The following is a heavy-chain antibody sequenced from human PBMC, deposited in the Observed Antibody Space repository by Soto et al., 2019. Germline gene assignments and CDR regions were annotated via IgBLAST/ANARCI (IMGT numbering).Heavy chain of an antibody. CDR2: INPYNGNT. CDR3: ARDWFGIDY. Sequence: QVQLVQSGAEVKKPGASVKVSCKASGYTFTSYGISWVRQAPGQGLEWMGWINPYNGNTNYAQKLQGRLTMTTDPSTNTADMELRSLSSDDTAVNYCARDWFGIDYWGQGTLVTVSS. D-gene: IGHD3-16*01. V-gene: IGHV1-18*01. CDR1: GYTFTSYG. J-gene: IGHJ4*02.